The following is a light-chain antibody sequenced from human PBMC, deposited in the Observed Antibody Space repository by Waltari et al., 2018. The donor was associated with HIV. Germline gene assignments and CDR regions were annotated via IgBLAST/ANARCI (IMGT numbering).Light chain of an antibody. CDR3: QQYNAYPVT. CDR2: AAS. Sequence: DIQMTKSPPSLSASVGDRVIITCRASQDISTWLAWYQQKQEKAPKSLIFAASNLQSGVPSRLSGSGSGTDVCLTISSRQPEDFATYYRQQYNAYPVTCGGGTKVEIK. J-gene: IGKJ4*01. V-gene: IGKV1D-16*01. CDR1: QDISTW.